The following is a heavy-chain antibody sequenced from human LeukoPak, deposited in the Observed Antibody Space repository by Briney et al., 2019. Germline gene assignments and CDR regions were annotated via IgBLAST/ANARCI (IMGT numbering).Heavy chain of an antibody. J-gene: IGHJ5*02. V-gene: IGHV1-18*01. CDR1: GYTFTSYG. CDR2: ISAYNGNT. CDR3: ARIYCTNGVCYKTNWFDP. Sequence: ASVKVSCKASGYTFTSYGISWVRQAPGQGLEWMGWISAYNGNTNYAQKLQGRVTMTTDTSTSTAYMELRSLRSDDTAVYYCARIYCTNGVCYKTNWFDPWGQGTLVTASS. D-gene: IGHD2-8*01.